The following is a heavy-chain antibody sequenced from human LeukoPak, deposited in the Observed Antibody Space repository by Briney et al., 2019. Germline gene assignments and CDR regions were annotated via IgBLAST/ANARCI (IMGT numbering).Heavy chain of an antibody. CDR3: ARASWVSDPDAVR. CDR1: GISFRNYA. Sequence: PWGSLRLSCVASGISFRNYAMSWVRQAPARGPEWVSSLRGNDETFYADSVKGRFTLSRDDSRNTVFLQLNNLRVEDTAIYYCARASWVSDPDAVRWGQGTQVTVSS. J-gene: IGHJ4*02. CDR2: LRGNDET. V-gene: IGHV3-23*01. D-gene: IGHD3-10*01.